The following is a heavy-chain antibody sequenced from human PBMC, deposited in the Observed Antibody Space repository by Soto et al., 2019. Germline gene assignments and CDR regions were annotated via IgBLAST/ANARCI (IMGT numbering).Heavy chain of an antibody. J-gene: IGHJ3*02. CDR2: MNPNSGNT. CDR3: ARGLYYDYIWGSYRRANDAFDI. V-gene: IGHV1-8*01. CDR1: GYTFTSYD. Sequence: VSVKVSCKASGYTFTSYDINWVRQATGQGLEWMGWMNPNSGNTGYAQKFQGRVTMTRNTSISTAYMELSSLRSEDTAVYYCARGLYYDYIWGSYRRANDAFDIWGQGTMVTVSS. D-gene: IGHD3-16*02.